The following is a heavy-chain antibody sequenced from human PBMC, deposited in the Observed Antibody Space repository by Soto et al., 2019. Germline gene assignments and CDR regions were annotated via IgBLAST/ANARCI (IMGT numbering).Heavy chain of an antibody. CDR3: ARGRTMGGDYAYAFDI. V-gene: IGHV1-8*01. CDR2: MNPNSGNT. CDR1: GYTFTSYD. J-gene: IGHJ3*02. D-gene: IGHD4-17*01. Sequence: ASVKVSCKASGYTFTSYDINWVRQATGQGLEWMGWMNPNSGNTGYAQKFQGRVTMTRNTSISTAYMELSSLRSEDTAVYYCARGRTMGGDYAYAFDIWGQGTMVTVSS.